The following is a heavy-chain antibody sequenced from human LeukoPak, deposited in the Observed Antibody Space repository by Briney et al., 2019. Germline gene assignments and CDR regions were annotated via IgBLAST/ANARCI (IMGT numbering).Heavy chain of an antibody. CDR1: GGSISSYY. CDR3: ARGYGSRSPDAFDI. Sequence: PSETLSLTCTVSGGSISSYYWSWIRQPPGKGLEWIGYIYYSGSTYYNPSLKSRVTISVDTSKNQFSLKLSSVTAADTAVYYCARGYGSRSPDAFDIWGQGTMVTVSS. V-gene: IGHV4-59*12. D-gene: IGHD3-10*01. J-gene: IGHJ3*02. CDR2: IYYSGST.